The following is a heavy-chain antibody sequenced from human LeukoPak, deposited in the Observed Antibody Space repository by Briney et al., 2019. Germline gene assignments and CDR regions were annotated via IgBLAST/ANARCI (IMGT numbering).Heavy chain of an antibody. J-gene: IGHJ5*02. CDR2: INPSGGST. CDR1: GYTFTSYY. Sequence: GASVKVSCKASGYTFTSYYMHWVRQAPGQGLEWMGIINPSGGSTSYAQKFQGRVTMTRDTSTSTVYMELSSLRSEDTAVYYCARGALGVVIIRRYNWFDPLGPGNPGHRLL. V-gene: IGHV1-46*01. CDR3: ARGALGVVIIRRYNWFDP. D-gene: IGHD3-3*01.